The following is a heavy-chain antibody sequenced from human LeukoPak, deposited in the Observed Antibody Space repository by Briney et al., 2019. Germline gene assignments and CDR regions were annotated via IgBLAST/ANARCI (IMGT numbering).Heavy chain of an antibody. CDR2: ISYSGST. J-gene: IGHJ4*02. Sequence: SETLSLTCTVSGGSISSYYWSWIRQPPGKGLEWIGYISYSGSTNYNPSLKSRVTISVDTSKNQFSLKLSSVTAADTAVYYCARGGMKMAYYFDYWGQGTVVTVSS. V-gene: IGHV4-59*01. CDR3: ARGGMKMAYYFDY. CDR1: GGSISSYY. D-gene: IGHD5-24*01.